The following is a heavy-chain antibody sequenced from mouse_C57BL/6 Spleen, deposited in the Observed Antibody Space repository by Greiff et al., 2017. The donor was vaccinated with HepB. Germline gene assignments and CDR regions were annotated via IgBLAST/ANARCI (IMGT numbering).Heavy chain of an antibody. CDR1: GYSFSSSW. V-gene: IGHV1-82*01. CDR2: IYPGDGDT. J-gene: IGHJ2*01. Sequence: QVQLQQSGPELVKPGASVKISCKASGYSFSSSWVNWVKQRPGKGLEWIGRIYPGDGDTNYNGKFKGKATLTADKSSSTAYMQLSSLTSEASAVYFCARGDDMGYWGQGTTLTVSS. CDR3: ARGDDMGY. D-gene: IGHD1-1*02.